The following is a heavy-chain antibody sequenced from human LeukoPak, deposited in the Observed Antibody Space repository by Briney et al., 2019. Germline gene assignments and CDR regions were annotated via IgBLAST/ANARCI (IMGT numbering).Heavy chain of an antibody. CDR3: ARDTTDNWNYFHYYYYMDA. J-gene: IGHJ6*03. V-gene: IGHV4-39*02. CDR1: GGSISSSTYY. Sequence: PSETLSLTCTVSGGSISSSTYYWGWIRQPPGKGLEWIASMYYSGSTYYNPSLKSRVTISVDTSKNQFSLKVSSVTAADTAVYYCARDTTDNWNYFHYYYYMDAWGKGTTVTVSS. D-gene: IGHD1-7*01. CDR2: MYYSGST.